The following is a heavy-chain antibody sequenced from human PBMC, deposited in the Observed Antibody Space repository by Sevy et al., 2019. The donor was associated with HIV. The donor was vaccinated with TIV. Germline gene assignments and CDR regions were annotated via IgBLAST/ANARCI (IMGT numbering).Heavy chain of an antibody. CDR2: IKQDGSEK. V-gene: IGHV3-7*01. Sequence: GGSLRLSCAASGFAFSSSWMTWVRQAPGKGLEWVANIKQDGSEKYYVDFLKGRFTISRDNAKNSLYLQMNSLRAKDTAVYYCARLCTGFIYYYYYGMDVWGQGTTVTVSS. CDR3: ARLCTGFIYYYYYGMDV. D-gene: IGHD2-2*01. J-gene: IGHJ6*02. CDR1: GFAFSSSW.